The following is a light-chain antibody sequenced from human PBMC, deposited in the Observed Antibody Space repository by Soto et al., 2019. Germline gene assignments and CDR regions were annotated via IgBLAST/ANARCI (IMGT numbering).Light chain of an antibody. CDR3: PQYGSSPQT. CDR2: GAS. J-gene: IGKJ1*01. V-gene: IGKV3-20*01. Sequence: EIVLTQSPGTLSLSPGERATLSCRASQSVSSSYLAWYQQKPGQAPMLLIYGASDRATGIPDRFTGSGSGTDFTLTINRLEPEDFAVYFCPQYGSSPQTFGQGTKVDIK. CDR1: QSVSSSY.